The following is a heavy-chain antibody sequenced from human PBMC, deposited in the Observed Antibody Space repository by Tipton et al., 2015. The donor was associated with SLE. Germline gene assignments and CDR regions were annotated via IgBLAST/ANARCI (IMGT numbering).Heavy chain of an antibody. CDR3: ARGAFGSGSYSI. D-gene: IGHD3-10*01. J-gene: IGHJ4*02. V-gene: IGHV4-34*01. Sequence: LRLSCAVYGGSFSGYYWSWIRQPPGKGLEWIGEINHSGSTKYNPSLKSRVTISVDTSKNQFSLKLSSVTAADTAVYYCARGAFGSGSYSIWGQGTLVTVSS. CDR2: INHSGST. CDR1: GGSFSGYY.